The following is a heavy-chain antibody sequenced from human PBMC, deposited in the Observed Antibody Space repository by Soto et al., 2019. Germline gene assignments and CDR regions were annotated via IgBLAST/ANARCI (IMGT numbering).Heavy chain of an antibody. D-gene: IGHD6-19*01. V-gene: IGHV1-8*01. J-gene: IGHJ6*03. CDR2: MNPNSGNT. CDR1: GYTFTSYD. CDR3: ARGRRGRIAVAGTYYYYYYMVV. Sequence: ASVKVCCKASGYTFTSYDINWVRQATGQGLEWMGWMNPNSGNTGYAQKFQGRVTMTRNTSISTAYMELSSLRSEDTAVYYCARGRRGRIAVAGTYYYYYYMVVWGKGTTVTVS.